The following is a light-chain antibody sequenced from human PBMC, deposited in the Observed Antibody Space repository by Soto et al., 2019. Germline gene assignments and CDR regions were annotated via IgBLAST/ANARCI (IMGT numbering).Light chain of an antibody. Sequence: IVMTQSPGTLSLSPGERATLSCRASQTVSSNLIAWYQQKPGQAPRLLIYGASSRATGIPDRFSGSGSGTDFTLPISRLEPEDFAVYYCPHYDSSTGTFGQGTKVELK. V-gene: IGKV3-20*01. J-gene: IGKJ1*01. CDR3: PHYDSSTGT. CDR2: GAS. CDR1: QTVSSNL.